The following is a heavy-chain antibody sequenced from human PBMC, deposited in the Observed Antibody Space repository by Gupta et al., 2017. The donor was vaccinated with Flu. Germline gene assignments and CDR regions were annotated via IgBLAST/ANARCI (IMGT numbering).Heavy chain of an antibody. V-gene: IGHV3-13*01. CDR2: IGTNSNS. D-gene: IGHD6-13*01. CDR3: ARDRGEAAGFRANWYFDL. J-gene: IGHJ2*01. Sequence: TGKGLEWVSSIGTNSNSWYPDSVKGRFTISRENPKNSVYLQMNSLTAGDTAVYYCARDRGEAAGFRANWYFDLWGRGTLVTVSS.